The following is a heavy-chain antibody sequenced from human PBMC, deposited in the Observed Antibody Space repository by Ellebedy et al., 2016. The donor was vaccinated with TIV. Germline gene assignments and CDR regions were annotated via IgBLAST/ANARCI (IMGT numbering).Heavy chain of an antibody. CDR1: GFSFRSYW. D-gene: IGHD4-17*01. V-gene: IGHV3-7*01. CDR3: ARRGSYGDYAVQVNNWFDR. Sequence: GGSLRLSCAASGFSFRSYWMSWVRQAPGKGLEWVANIYQDGSEKYYVDSVKGRFTISRDNAKNSLSLQLNSLRVEDTAVYYCARRGSYGDYAVQVNNWFDRWGQGTLVTV. CDR2: IYQDGSEK. J-gene: IGHJ5*02.